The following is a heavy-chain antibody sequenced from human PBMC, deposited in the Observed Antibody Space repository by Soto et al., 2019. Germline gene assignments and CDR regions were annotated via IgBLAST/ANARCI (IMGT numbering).Heavy chain of an antibody. D-gene: IGHD5-12*01. CDR2: ISSSSSYI. CDR3: ASIVEMATIARFAFDI. Sequence: GVSLRLPCAASGGTFSSYSINCVRQAPGKGLEWVSSISSSSSYIYYADSVKGRFTISRDNAKNSLYLQMNSLRAEDTAVYYCASIVEMATIARFAFDIWGQGTMVTVSS. J-gene: IGHJ3*02. V-gene: IGHV3-21*01. CDR1: GGTFSSYS.